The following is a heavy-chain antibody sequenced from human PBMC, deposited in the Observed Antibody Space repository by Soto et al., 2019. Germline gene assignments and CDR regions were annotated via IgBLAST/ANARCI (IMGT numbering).Heavy chain of an antibody. D-gene: IGHD6-13*01. CDR3: ASPGRAATGGYYYGMDV. V-gene: IGHV1-8*01. CDR1: GYTFTSYD. J-gene: IGHJ6*02. Sequence: QVQLVQSGAEVKKPGASVKVSCKASGYTFTSYDINWVRQATGQGLEWMGWMNPNSGNTGYAQKFQGRVTMTRNTSISTAYMELSSMRSEDTAVYYCASPGRAATGGYYYGMDVWGQGTTVTVSS. CDR2: MNPNSGNT.